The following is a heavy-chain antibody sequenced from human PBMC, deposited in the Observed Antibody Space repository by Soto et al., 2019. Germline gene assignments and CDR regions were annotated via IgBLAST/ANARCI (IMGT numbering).Heavy chain of an antibody. CDR1: GYSFTNYW. V-gene: IGHV5-51*03. CDR2: IHPGDSDT. Sequence: EVQLVQSGGEVKKPGESLKISCQGSGYSFTNYWIGWVRQMPGKGLEWMGIIHPGDSDTRYSPSFQGQVTISIDKSISTAYRQWSSQQASDTAMYDCATHSPQGEYCQYGGQGTLVTVSS. CDR3: ATHSPQGEYCQY. J-gene: IGHJ1*01.